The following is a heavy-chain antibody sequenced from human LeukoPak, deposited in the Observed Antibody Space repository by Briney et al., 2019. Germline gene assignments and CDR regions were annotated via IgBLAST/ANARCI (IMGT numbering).Heavy chain of an antibody. J-gene: IGHJ4*02. Sequence: GGYLRLSSAASGFTVSSNYMSWVRQAPGKGLEWVSVIYSGGSTYYADSVKGRFTISRDNSKNTLYLQMNSLRAEDTAVYYCATTFMTTVTEYYFDYWGQGTLVTVSS. CDR2: IYSGGST. V-gene: IGHV3-53*01. CDR3: ATTFMTTVTEYYFDY. CDR1: GFTVSSNY. D-gene: IGHD4-17*01.